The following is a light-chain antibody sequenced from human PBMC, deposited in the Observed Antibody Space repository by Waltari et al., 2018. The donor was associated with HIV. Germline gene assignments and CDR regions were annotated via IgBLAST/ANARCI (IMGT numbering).Light chain of an antibody. V-gene: IGLV2-11*01. CDR1: SRDVGGYNY. CDR2: DVT. J-gene: IGLJ3*02. Sequence: QSALTQPRSVSGSPGQSVTISCTGTSRDVGGYNYVSWYQQHPGKAPKLMIYDVTKRPSGVPDRVSGSKSGNTASLTISGLQAEDEADYFCCSYAGGYTLVFGGGTKLTVL. CDR3: CSYAGGYTLV.